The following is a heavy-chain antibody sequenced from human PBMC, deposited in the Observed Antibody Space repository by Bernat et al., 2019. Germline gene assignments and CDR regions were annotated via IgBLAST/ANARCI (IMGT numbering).Heavy chain of an antibody. Sequence: QLQLQESGPGLVKPSETLSLTCTVSGGSISRSNYYWGWIRQPPGKGLEWIGYIYYSGSTNYNPSLKSRVTISVDTSKNQFSLKLSSVTAADTAVYYCARYYYDSSGYSYYFDYWGQGTLVTISS. V-gene: IGHV4-61*05. CDR1: GGSISRSNYY. CDR2: IYYSGST. CDR3: ARYYYDSSGYSYYFDY. D-gene: IGHD3-22*01. J-gene: IGHJ4*02.